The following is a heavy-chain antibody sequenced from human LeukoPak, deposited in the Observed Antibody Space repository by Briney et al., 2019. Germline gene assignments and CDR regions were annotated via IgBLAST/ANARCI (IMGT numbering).Heavy chain of an antibody. CDR2: ISWNSGSI. CDR3: ARGGLRFLEWLLSWFDP. D-gene: IGHD3-3*01. J-gene: IGHJ5*02. CDR1: GFTFDDYA. V-gene: IGHV3-9*01. Sequence: PGGSLRLSCAASGFTFDDYAMHWVRHAPGKGLEWVSGISWNSGSIGYADSVKGRFTISRDNSKNTLYLQMNSLRAEDTAVYYCARGGLRFLEWLLSWFDPWGQGTLVTVSS.